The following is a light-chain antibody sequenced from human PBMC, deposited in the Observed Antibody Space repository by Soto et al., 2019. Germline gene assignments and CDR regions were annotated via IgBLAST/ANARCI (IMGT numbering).Light chain of an antibody. CDR3: QQYGSSIT. CDR1: QSVSNNY. Sequence: EIVLTQSPGTLSLSPGERATLSCRASQSVSNNYLAWYQQKPGQAPRLLIYGAFNRATGIPDRFSGSGSGTEFTLTISRLEPEDFAVYYCQQYGSSITFGQGTRLEIK. CDR2: GAF. J-gene: IGKJ5*01. V-gene: IGKV3-20*01.